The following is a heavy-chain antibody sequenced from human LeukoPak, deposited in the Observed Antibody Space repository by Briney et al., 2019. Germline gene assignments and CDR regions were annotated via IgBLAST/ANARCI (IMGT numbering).Heavy chain of an antibody. V-gene: IGHV1-46*01. CDR2: INPTGGST. CDR1: GYTFTTYG. J-gene: IGHJ4*02. D-gene: IGHD1-26*01. CDR3: ARAGSSGDYQAGSFEY. Sequence: ASVKVSCKASGYTFTTYGISWVRQAPGQGLEWMGIINPTGGSTNYARKFQGRVTMTRDMSTTTVYMDLSSLKSEDTAVYYCARAGSSGDYQAGSFEYWGQGTLVTVSS.